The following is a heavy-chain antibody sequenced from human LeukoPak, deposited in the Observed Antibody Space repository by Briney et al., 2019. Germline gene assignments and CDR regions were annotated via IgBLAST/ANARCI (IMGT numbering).Heavy chain of an antibody. CDR2: ISGGGDSP. J-gene: IGHJ4*02. D-gene: IGHD6-13*01. CDR1: GFSFSSYA. V-gene: IGHV3-23*01. CDR3: ANARAGY. Sequence: GGSLRLTCAASGFSFSSYAMSWVRQAPGKGLEWVSHISGGGDSPYYADSVKGRFSISRDNSKNAVYLQMNSLRAEDTAIYYCANARAGYWGQGTLVTVSS.